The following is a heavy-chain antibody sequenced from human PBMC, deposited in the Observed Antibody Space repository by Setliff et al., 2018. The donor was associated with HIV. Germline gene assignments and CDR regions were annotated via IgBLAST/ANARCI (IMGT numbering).Heavy chain of an antibody. J-gene: IGHJ4*02. V-gene: IGHV4-38-2*01. CDR2: VYHSGST. CDR1: GYSISTAYY. Sequence: SETLSLTCAVSGYSISTAYYWGWIQQPPGKGLEWIGSVYHSGSTNYNPSLKSRVTMSVDTSKNQFSLKLTSVTAADTAVYYCMRGRSITIFGVAYFDFWGQGTQVTVSS. D-gene: IGHD3-3*01. CDR3: MRGRSITIFGVAYFDF.